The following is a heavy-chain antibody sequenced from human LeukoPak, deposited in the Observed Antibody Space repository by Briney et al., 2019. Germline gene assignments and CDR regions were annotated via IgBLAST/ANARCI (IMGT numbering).Heavy chain of an antibody. V-gene: IGHV6-1*01. J-gene: IGHJ4*02. D-gene: IGHD3-10*01. Sequence: SQTLSLTCAISGDSVSSNSVAWNWIRQSPSRGLEWLGRTYYRSKWYNDYAVSVKSRITINTDTSTNQFSLELNSVTPEDAAVYYCTRDRWFGELDYWGQGTPVTVSS. CDR1: GDSVSSNSVA. CDR2: TYYRSKWYN. CDR3: TRDRWFGELDY.